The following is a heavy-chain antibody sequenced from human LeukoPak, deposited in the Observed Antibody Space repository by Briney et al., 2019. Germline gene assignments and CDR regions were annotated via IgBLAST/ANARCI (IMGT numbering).Heavy chain of an antibody. CDR2: INHSGST. CDR1: GGSFSAYY. D-gene: IGHD5-24*01. J-gene: IGHJ4*02. CDR3: AGMATIREEGDY. V-gene: IGHV4-34*01. Sequence: ASETLSLTCDVYGGSFSAYYWSWIRQPPGKGLEWIGEINHSGSTNYNPSLKSRVTISVDTSKNQFSLKLSSVTAADTAVYYCAGMATIREEGDYWGQGTLVTVSS.